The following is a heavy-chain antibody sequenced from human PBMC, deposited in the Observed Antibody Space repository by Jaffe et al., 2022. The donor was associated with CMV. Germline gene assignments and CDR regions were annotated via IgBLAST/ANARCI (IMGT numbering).Heavy chain of an antibody. J-gene: IGHJ2*01. CDR2: IYYSGGA. V-gene: IGHV4-59*13. Sequence: QVQLQESGPGLVKPSETLSVTCTVSGGSMRSYYWSWIRQPPGRGLEWIGHIYYSGGASYNPSLKSRVTISVDTSKNQFSLKLTSVAAADTAEYYCARGPYSNYGYFDLWGRGTLVTVSS. CDR3: ARGPYSNYGYFDL. D-gene: IGHD4-4*01. CDR1: GGSMRSYY.